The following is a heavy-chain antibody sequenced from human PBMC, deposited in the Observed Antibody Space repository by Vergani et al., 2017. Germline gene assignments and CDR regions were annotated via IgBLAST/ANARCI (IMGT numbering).Heavy chain of an antibody. V-gene: IGHV3-30*02. CDR1: GFTLNTYG. Sequence: QVQILQFGGGVVQPGGSLRLSCTLSGFTLNTYGIHWVRQAPGKGLEWVSFIRYDGSSEYYGDSVKGRFTISRDKSQNTVNLQMNSLRTEDTAVYFCANSVIAGNVGVAYFGMDVWGRGTTVTVSS. CDR3: ANSVIAGNVGVAYFGMDV. D-gene: IGHD2/OR15-2a*01. J-gene: IGHJ6*02. CDR2: IRYDGSSE.